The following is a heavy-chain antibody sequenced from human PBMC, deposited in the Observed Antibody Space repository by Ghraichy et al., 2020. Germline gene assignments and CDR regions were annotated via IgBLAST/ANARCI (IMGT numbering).Heavy chain of an antibody. J-gene: IGHJ6*02. CDR1: GFTFDDYA. CDR2: ISGDGGST. CDR3: AKALEMATTYYYYYGMDV. V-gene: IGHV3-43*02. Sequence: GGSLRLSCAASGFTFDDYAMHWVRQAPGKGLEWVSLISGDGGSTYYADSVKGRFTISRDNSKNSLYLQMNSLRTEDTALYYCAKALEMATTYYYYYGMDVWGQGTTVTVSS. D-gene: IGHD5-24*01.